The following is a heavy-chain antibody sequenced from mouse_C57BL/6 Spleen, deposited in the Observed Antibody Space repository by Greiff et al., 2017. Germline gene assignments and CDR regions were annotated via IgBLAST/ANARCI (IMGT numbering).Heavy chain of an antibody. CDR2: ISDGGSYT. Sequence: EVKVVESGGGLVKPGGSLKLSCAASGFTFSSYAMSWVRQTPGKRLEWVATISDGGSYTYYPDNVKGRFTISRDNAKNNLYLQMRHLKSEDTAMYYCAREGDNYDGRSYYYAMDYWGQGTSVTVAS. V-gene: IGHV5-4*03. CDR3: AREGDNYDGRSYYYAMDY. CDR1: GFTFSSYA. D-gene: IGHD2-12*01. J-gene: IGHJ4*01.